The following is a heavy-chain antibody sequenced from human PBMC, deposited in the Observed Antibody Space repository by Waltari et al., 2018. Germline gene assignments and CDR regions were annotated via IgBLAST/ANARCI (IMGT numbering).Heavy chain of an antibody. V-gene: IGHV3-23*01. CDR1: GFTFNTYG. CDR2: FTVDGFVK. CDR3: AKGHEASGLLTAYFDF. J-gene: IGHJ4*02. D-gene: IGHD3-3*01. Sequence: EVQLLESGGGLIQPGGSLRLSCAASGFTFNTYGLSWVRQAPGRGVEWVSTFTVDGFVKFYADSAKGRFTISRDKSKRLVYLEMNSLRDEDTAFYYCAKGHEASGLLTAYFDFWGQGTPVTVSS.